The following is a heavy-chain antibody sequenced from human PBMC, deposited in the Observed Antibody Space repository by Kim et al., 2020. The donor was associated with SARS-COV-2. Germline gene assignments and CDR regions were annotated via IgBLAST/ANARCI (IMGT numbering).Heavy chain of an antibody. J-gene: IGHJ4*02. Sequence: SVKVSCKASGGTFSSYAISWVRQAPGQGLEWMGGIIPIFGTANYAQKFQGRVTITADESTSTAYMELSSLRSEDTAVYYCARGMGRYSYGGASFDYWGQGTLVTVSS. CDR1: GGTFSSYA. CDR3: ARGMGRYSYGGASFDY. D-gene: IGHD5-18*01. CDR2: IIPIFGTA. V-gene: IGHV1-69*13.